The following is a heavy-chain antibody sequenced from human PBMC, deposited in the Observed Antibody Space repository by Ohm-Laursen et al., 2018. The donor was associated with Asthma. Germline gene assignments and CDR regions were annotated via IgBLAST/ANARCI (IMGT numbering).Heavy chain of an antibody. CDR1: GFTFSSYS. Sequence: LRLSCTAPGFTFSSYSMNWVRQPPGKGLEWIGEINHSGSTNYNPSLKSRVTISVDTSKNQFSLKLSSVTAADTAVYYCARGGPSYSSSRLYDYWGQGTLVTVSS. J-gene: IGHJ4*02. CDR3: ARGGPSYSSSRLYDY. CDR2: INHSGST. V-gene: IGHV4-34*01. D-gene: IGHD6-13*01.